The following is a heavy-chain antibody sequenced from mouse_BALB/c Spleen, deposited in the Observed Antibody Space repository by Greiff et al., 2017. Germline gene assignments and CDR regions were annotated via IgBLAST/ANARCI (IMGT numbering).Heavy chain of an antibody. V-gene: IGHV1-14*01. Sequence: EVQLQESGPELVKPGASVKMSCKASGYTFTSYVMHWVKQKPGQGLEWIGYINPYNDGTKYNEKFKGKATLTSDKSSSTAYMELSSLTSEDSAVYYCAREDIYDGYYRSDYWGQGTTLTVSS. J-gene: IGHJ2*01. CDR1: GYTFTSYV. D-gene: IGHD2-3*01. CDR3: AREDIYDGYYRSDY. CDR2: INPYNDGT.